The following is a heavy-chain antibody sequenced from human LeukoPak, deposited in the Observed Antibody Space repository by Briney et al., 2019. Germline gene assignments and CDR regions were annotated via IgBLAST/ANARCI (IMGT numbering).Heavy chain of an antibody. D-gene: IGHD3-10*01. CDR2: IKSKSDGGTT. Sequence: GGSLRLSCVASGVTISDAWMTWVRQAPGKGLEWVGRIKSKSDGGTTDYAAPVTDRFIISRDDSKNTLFLQMNSLEADDTAVYYCTTGGHYFGSWGQGTLVIVSS. J-gene: IGHJ4*02. CDR1: GVTISDAW. CDR3: TTGGHYFGS. V-gene: IGHV3-15*01.